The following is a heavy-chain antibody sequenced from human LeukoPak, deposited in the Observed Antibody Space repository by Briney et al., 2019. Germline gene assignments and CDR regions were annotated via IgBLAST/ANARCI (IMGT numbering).Heavy chain of an antibody. J-gene: IGHJ3*02. V-gene: IGHV3-9*01. CDR3: AKDMGTGALDAFDI. CDR1: GCTFGDYA. CDR2: ISWNSGSK. D-gene: IGHD2-8*02. Sequence: PGGSLRLSCAASGCTFGDYAMNWVRQAAGKGLEWVSGISWNSGSKDYADSVKGRFTISRDNAKNSLYLQMNSLRAEDTALYYCAKDMGTGALDAFDIWGQGTMVTVSS.